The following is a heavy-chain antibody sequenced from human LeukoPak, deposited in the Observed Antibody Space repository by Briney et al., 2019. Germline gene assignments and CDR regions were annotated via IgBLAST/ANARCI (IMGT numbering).Heavy chain of an antibody. J-gene: IGHJ4*02. Sequence: SETLSLTCAVYGGSFSGYYWSWIRRPPGKGLEWIGEINHSGSTNYNPSLKSRVTISVDTSKNQFSLKLSSVTAADTAVYYCARGRAAAWVGYWGQGTLVTVSS. CDR1: GGSFSGYY. V-gene: IGHV4-34*01. D-gene: IGHD6-13*01. CDR3: ARGRAAAWVGY. CDR2: INHSGST.